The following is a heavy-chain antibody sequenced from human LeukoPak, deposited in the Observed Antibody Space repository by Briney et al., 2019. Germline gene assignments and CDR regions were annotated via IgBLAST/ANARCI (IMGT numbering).Heavy chain of an antibody. D-gene: IGHD6-13*01. Sequence: ASVTVSCKDSGYTFTGYYMHWVRQAPGQGLEWMGWINPNSGGTNYAQKFQGRVTMTRDTSISTAYMELSRLRSDDTAVYYCARLPLIMPGIAAAGTSGNWFDPWGQGTLVTVSS. CDR3: ARLPLIMPGIAAAGTSGNWFDP. CDR2: INPNSGGT. CDR1: GYTFTGYY. J-gene: IGHJ5*02. V-gene: IGHV1-2*02.